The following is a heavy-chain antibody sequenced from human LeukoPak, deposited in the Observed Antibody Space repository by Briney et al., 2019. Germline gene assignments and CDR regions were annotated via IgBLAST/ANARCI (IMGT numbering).Heavy chain of an antibody. D-gene: IGHD3-22*01. CDR1: GYTFTGYY. CDR2: INPNSGGT. CDR3: ARNPYDDYYYYMDV. Sequence: GASVKVSCKASGYTFTGYYMHWVRQAPGQGLEWMGWINPNSGGTNYAQKFQGRVTMTRDTSISTAYMELSRLRSDDTAVYYCARNPYDDYYYYMDVWGKGTTVTVSS. V-gene: IGHV1-2*02. J-gene: IGHJ6*03.